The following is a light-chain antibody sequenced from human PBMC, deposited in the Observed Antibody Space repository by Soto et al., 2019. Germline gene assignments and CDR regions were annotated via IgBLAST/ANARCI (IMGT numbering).Light chain of an antibody. CDR2: DAS. CDR3: QQRGNWPLT. CDR1: QLISNY. J-gene: IGKJ4*01. Sequence: EIVMTQSPATLSVSPGETATLSCRANQLISNYLAWYQQKPGQAPRLLIYDASNRATGIPARFSGSGSGTDFTLTISSLEPEDFAVYYCQQRGNWPLTFGGGTKVDIK. V-gene: IGKV3-11*01.